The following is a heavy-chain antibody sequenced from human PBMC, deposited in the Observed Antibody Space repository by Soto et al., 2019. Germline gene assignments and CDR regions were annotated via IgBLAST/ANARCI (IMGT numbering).Heavy chain of an antibody. CDR3: ARYGRIISVPTQHWFDP. Sequence: GESLKISCKGSGYSFTSYWIVWVRQMPGKGLEWMGIIYPDDSDTRYSPSFQGQVTISADKTISTAYLQWSSLKASDTAMYYCARYGRIISVPTQHWFDPWGQGTLVTVSS. D-gene: IGHD1-1*01. CDR1: GYSFTSYW. J-gene: IGHJ5*02. CDR2: IYPDDSDT. V-gene: IGHV5-51*01.